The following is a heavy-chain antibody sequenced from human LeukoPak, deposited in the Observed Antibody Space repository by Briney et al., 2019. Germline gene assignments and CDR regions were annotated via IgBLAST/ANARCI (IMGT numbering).Heavy chain of an antibody. J-gene: IGHJ4*02. Sequence: GGSLRLSCAASGFTFSSYEMNWVRQAPGKGLEWVSYISSSGSTIYYADSVKGRFTISRDNAKNSLYLQMNSLRAEDTAVYYCAREADDSSGNYWGQGTLATVSS. CDR1: GFTFSSYE. V-gene: IGHV3-48*03. CDR3: AREADDSSGNY. CDR2: ISSSGSTI. D-gene: IGHD3-22*01.